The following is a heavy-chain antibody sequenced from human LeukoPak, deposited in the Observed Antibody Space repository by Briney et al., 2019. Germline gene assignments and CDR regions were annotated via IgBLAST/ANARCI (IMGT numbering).Heavy chain of an antibody. CDR1: GGSISSYY. Sequence: PSETLSLTCTVSGGSISSYYWSWIRQPPGKGLEWIGYIYYSGSTNYNPSLKSQVTISVDTSKNQFSLKLSSVTAADTAVYYCARGTRSGWYVFDYWGQGTLVTVSS. D-gene: IGHD6-19*01. CDR3: ARGTRSGWYVFDY. V-gene: IGHV4-59*01. CDR2: IYYSGST. J-gene: IGHJ4*02.